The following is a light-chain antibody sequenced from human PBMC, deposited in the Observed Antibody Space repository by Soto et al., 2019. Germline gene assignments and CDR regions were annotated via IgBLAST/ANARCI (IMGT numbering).Light chain of an antibody. CDR3: QQYNSWPIT. Sequence: EIVLTQSPATLSLSPGERATLSCRASQSVSSYLAWYQQKPGQAPRLLIYDASNRATVIPARFSGSGSVTEFTLTISSLEPEDFAVYYCQQYNSWPITFGQGTRLENK. J-gene: IGKJ5*01. CDR1: QSVSSY. V-gene: IGKV3-11*01. CDR2: DAS.